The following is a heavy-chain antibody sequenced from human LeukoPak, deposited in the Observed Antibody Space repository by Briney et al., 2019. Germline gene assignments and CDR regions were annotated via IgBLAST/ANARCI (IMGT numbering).Heavy chain of an antibody. CDR1: GFTFSSYA. V-gene: IGHV3-30-3*01. CDR3: AREAPTYSSSSIRREGYFDY. D-gene: IGHD6-6*01. Sequence: GGSLXLSCAASGFTFSSYAMHWVRQAPGKGLEWVAVISYDGSNKYYADSVKGRFTISRDNSKNTLYLQMNSLRAEDTAVYYCAREAPTYSSSSIRREGYFDYWGQGTLVTVSS. CDR2: ISYDGSNK. J-gene: IGHJ4*02.